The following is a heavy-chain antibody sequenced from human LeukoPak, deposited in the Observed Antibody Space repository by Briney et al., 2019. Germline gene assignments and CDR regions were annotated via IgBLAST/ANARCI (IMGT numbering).Heavy chain of an antibody. CDR3: ARDVVPGYFYMDV. CDR2: VHISGSI. Sequence: SETLSLTCSVSGGSISSYYWSWIRQPAGKGLEYIGRVHISGSINYNPSLKSRVTVSLDTSKKQFSLKLSSVTASDTAVYYCARDVVPGYFYMDVWGKGTTVTISS. V-gene: IGHV4-4*07. CDR1: GGSISSYY. J-gene: IGHJ6*03.